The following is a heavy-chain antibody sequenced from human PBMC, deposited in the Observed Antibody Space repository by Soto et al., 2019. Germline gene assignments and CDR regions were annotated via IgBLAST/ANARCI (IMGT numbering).Heavy chain of an antibody. D-gene: IGHD2-15*01. J-gene: IGHJ4*02. CDR1: GFTLRSYA. V-gene: IGHV3-30-3*01. CDR2: ISYDGSNK. Sequence: GGSLRLSCAASGFTLRSYAMHWVRQAPGKGLEWVAVISYDGSNKYYADSVKGRFTISRDNSKNTLYLQMDSLRAEDTAVYYCARELGYCSRGSCYCDYWGQGTLVTVSS. CDR3: ARELGYCSRGSCYCDY.